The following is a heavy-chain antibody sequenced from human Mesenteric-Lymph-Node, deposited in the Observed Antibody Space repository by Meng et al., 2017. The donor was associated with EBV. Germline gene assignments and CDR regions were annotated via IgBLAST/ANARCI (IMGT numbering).Heavy chain of an antibody. CDR3: ARGRTTVTSRYFDY. V-gene: IGHV1-3*01. J-gene: IGHJ4*02. Sequence: VQFVQSWDEVKKPGASVKVSCKASGYTFTTYAMHWLRQAPGQSLEWMGWINVGSGDTKYLQKLQGRVTITRDTSASTTYLELSSLRSEDTAVYYCARGRTTVTSRYFDYWGQGSLVTVSS. CDR1: GYTFTTYA. D-gene: IGHD4-17*01. CDR2: INVGSGDT.